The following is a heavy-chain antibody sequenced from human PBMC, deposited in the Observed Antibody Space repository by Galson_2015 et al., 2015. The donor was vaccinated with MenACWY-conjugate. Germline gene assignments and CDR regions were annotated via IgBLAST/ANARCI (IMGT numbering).Heavy chain of an antibody. CDR1: GFTFSSYA. D-gene: IGHD3-22*01. CDR2: ISSNGGST. V-gene: IGHV3-64D*06. Sequence: SLRLSCAASGFTFSSYAMHWVRQAPGKGLEYVSAISSNGGSTYYADSVKGRFTISRDNSKNTLYLQMSSLRAEDTAAYYCVKDSESSMIVVVITTDDAFDIWGQGTMVTVSS. J-gene: IGHJ3*02. CDR3: VKDSESSMIVVVITTDDAFDI.